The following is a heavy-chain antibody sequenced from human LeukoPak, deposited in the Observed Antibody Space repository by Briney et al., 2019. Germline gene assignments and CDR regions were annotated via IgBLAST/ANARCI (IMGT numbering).Heavy chain of an antibody. J-gene: IGHJ5*02. Sequence: SETLSLTCAVYGGSFSGYYWSWIRQPPGKGLEWIGEINHSGSTNYNPSLKSRVTISVDTSKNQFSLKLSSVTAADTAVYYCARSNWFDPWGQGTLVTVSS. CDR2: INHSGST. CDR3: ARSNWFDP. CDR1: GGSFSGYY. V-gene: IGHV4-34*01.